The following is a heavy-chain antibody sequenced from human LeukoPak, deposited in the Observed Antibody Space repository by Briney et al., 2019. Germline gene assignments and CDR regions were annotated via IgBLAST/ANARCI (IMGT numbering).Heavy chain of an antibody. Sequence: GGSLRLSCAASGFTSSDYYMSWIRQAPGKGLEWVSYISSSSSYTNYADSVKGRFTISRDNAKNSLYLQMNSLRAEDTAVYYCARDAVSLAAAGTSDYWGQGSLVTVSS. J-gene: IGHJ4*02. CDR3: ARDAVSLAAAGTSDY. CDR1: GFTSSDYY. V-gene: IGHV3-11*05. D-gene: IGHD6-13*01. CDR2: ISSSSSYT.